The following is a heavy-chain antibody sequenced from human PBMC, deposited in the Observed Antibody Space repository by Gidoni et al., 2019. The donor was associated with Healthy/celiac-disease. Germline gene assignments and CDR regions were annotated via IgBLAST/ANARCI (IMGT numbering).Heavy chain of an antibody. CDR2: IYYSGST. V-gene: IGHV4-39*01. CDR1: GGSISSSSYY. J-gene: IGHJ6*02. Sequence: QLQLQESGPGLVKPSETLSLTCTVSGGSISSSSYYWGWIRQPPGKGLEWIGSIYYSGSTYYNPSLKSRVTISVDTSKNQFSLKLSSVTAADTAVYYCARGPVAVHPEGGYYYYGMDVWGQGTTVTVSS. CDR3: ARGPVAVHPEGGYYYYGMDV. D-gene: IGHD6-19*01.